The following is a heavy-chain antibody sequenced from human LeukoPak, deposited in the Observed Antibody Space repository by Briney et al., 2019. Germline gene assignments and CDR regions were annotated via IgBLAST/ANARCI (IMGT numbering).Heavy chain of an antibody. J-gene: IGHJ4*02. CDR1: GFTVSSNY. Sequence: GGSLRLSCAASGFTVSSNYMSWVRQAPGKGLEWVAVISYDGSNKYYADSVKGRFTISRDNSKNTLYLQMNSLRAEDTAVYYCARDLYCSGGSCYSDYFDYWGQGTLVTVSS. D-gene: IGHD2-15*01. CDR3: ARDLYCSGGSCYSDYFDY. CDR2: ISYDGSNK. V-gene: IGHV3-30-3*01.